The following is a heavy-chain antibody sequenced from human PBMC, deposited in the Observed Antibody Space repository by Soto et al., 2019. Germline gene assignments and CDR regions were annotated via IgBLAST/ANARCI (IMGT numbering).Heavy chain of an antibody. D-gene: IGHD3-22*01. V-gene: IGHV1-46*03. CDR1: GYTFTSYY. J-gene: IGHJ6*02. CDR3: ARIRSPDYYDSSGYYGMDV. Sequence: VQLVQSGAEVKKPGASVKVSCKASGYTFTSYYMHWVRQAPGQGLEWMGIINPSGGSTSSAQKFQGRVTMTRDTSTSTVYMELSSRRSEDTAVYYCARIRSPDYYDSSGYYGMDVWGQGTTVTVSS. CDR2: INPSGGST.